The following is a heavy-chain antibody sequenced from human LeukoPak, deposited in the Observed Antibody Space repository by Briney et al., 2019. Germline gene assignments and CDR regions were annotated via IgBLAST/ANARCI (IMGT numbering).Heavy chain of an antibody. CDR2: ISGSGGST. D-gene: IGHD2-21*02. V-gene: IGHV3-23*01. CDR3: AKVHLSVVVTANRYYFDY. Sequence: GGSLRLSCAASGFTFSSYAMSWVRQAPGKGLEWVSAISGSGGSTYYADSVKGRFTISRDNSKNTLYLQMNSLRAEDTAVYYCAKVHLSVVVTANRYYFDYWGQGTLVTVSS. CDR1: GFTFSSYA. J-gene: IGHJ4*02.